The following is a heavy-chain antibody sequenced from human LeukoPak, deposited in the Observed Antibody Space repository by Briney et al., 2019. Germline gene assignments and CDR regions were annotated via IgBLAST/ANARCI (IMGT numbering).Heavy chain of an antibody. Sequence: GGSLRLSCAASGFTFSSYAMSWVRQAPGKGLEWVSAISGSGGSTYYADSVKGRFTISRDNSKNTLYLQMNSLRAEDTAVYYCAKDPEKIAAAGIGYFQHWGQGTLVTVSS. CDR2: ISGSGGST. CDR1: GFTFSSYA. V-gene: IGHV3-23*01. CDR3: AKDPEKIAAAGIGYFQH. J-gene: IGHJ1*01. D-gene: IGHD6-13*01.